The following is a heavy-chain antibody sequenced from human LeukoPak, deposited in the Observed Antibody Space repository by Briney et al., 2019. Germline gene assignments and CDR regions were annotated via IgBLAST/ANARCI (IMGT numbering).Heavy chain of an antibody. CDR1: GYTFTSYG. Sequence: ASVNVSCKASGYTFTSYGISWVRQAPGQGLEWMGWISAYNGNTNYAQKLQGRVTMTTDTSTSTAYMELRSLRSDDTAVYYCARCGYCTNGVCLPSHYYYYGMDVWGQGTTVTVSS. CDR3: ARCGYCTNGVCLPSHYYYYGMDV. V-gene: IGHV1-18*01. D-gene: IGHD2-8*01. CDR2: ISAYNGNT. J-gene: IGHJ6*02.